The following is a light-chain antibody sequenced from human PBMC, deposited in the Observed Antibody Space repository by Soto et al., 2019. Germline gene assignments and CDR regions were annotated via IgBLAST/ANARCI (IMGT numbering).Light chain of an antibody. J-gene: IGKJ5*01. CDR2: GAS. CDR3: QQYGGSPPIT. Sequence: EIGLTQSPGTLSLSPGERATLSCRASQSVSSRYLTWYQQKPGQAPRLLIYGASSRATGIPDRFSGSGSGTDFTLTISRLEPEDFAVYSCQQYGGSPPITFGQGTRLEIK. V-gene: IGKV3-20*01. CDR1: QSVSSRY.